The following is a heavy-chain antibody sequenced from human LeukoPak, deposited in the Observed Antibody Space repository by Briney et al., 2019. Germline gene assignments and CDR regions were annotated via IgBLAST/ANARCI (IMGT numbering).Heavy chain of an antibody. D-gene: IGHD6-19*01. CDR3: ARHTRSIAVAGTGLNYFDY. CDR1: GGSISSYY. Sequence: SETLSLTCTVSGGSISSYYWSWIRQPPGKGLEWIGSIYHSGSTYYNPSLKSRVTISVDTSKNQFSLKLSSVTAADTAVYYCARHTRSIAVAGTGLNYFDYWGQGTLVTVSS. J-gene: IGHJ4*02. CDR2: IYHSGST. V-gene: IGHV4-59*08.